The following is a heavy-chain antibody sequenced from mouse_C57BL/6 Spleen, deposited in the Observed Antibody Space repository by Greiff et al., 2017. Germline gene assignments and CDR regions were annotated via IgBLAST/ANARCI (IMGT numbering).Heavy chain of an antibody. Sequence: VHVQQSGPELVKPGASVKISCKASGYSFTGYYMNWVKQSPEKSLEWIGEINPSTGGTTYNQKFKAKATLTVDKSSSTAYMQLKSLTSEDSAVYYCARSYWDGDYFDYWGQGTTLTVSS. CDR1: GYSFTGYY. CDR2: INPSTGGT. J-gene: IGHJ2*01. CDR3: ARSYWDGDYFDY. V-gene: IGHV1-42*01. D-gene: IGHD4-1*01.